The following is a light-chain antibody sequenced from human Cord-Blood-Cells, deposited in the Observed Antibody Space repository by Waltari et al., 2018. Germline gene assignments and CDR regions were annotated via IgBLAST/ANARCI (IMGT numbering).Light chain of an antibody. CDR1: SLRSYY. Sequence: SSELPQDPAVSAALGQTVRITCQGDSLRSYYASWYQQKPGQAPVLVIYGKNSRPSGIPDRFSGSSSGNTASLTITGAQAEDEADYYFNSRDSIGNHLVFGGGTKLTVL. CDR2: GKN. CDR3: NSRDSIGNHLV. J-gene: IGLJ2*01. V-gene: IGLV3-19*01.